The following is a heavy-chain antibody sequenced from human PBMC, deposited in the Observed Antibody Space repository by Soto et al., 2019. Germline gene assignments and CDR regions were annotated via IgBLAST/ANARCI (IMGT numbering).Heavy chain of an antibody. CDR3: ARQKWEQPKWFDP. CDR2: IFYSGTT. V-gene: IGHV4-39*01. J-gene: IGHJ5*02. Sequence: QLQLQESGPGLMKPSETLSLTCSLSGGAISDARFYWGWIRQTPGKGLEWIGSIFYSGTTFFNPALQSRVTISVDTSENQVSLKLSSVTAADTALYFCARQKWEQPKWFDPWGQGTLVTVSS. D-gene: IGHD1-26*01. CDR1: GGAISDARFY.